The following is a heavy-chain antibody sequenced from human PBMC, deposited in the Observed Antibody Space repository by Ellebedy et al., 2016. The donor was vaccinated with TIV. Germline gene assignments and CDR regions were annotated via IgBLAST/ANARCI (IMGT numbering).Heavy chain of an antibody. D-gene: IGHD6-13*01. CDR3: ARDQGYSSSWLTD. Sequence: PGGSLRLSCATSGFTFGGYGIHLVRQAPGKGLEWVAVIWYDGTTKSYIDSVKGRFSISRDSSKNTVDLQMNSLRVEDTAVYYCARDQGYSSSWLTDWGQGTLVTVSS. V-gene: IGHV3-33*01. J-gene: IGHJ4*02. CDR2: IWYDGTTK. CDR1: GFTFGGYG.